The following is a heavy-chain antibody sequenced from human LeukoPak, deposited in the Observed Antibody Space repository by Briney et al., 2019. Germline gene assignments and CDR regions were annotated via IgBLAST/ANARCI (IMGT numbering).Heavy chain of an antibody. CDR2: INHSGST. J-gene: IGHJ6*03. CDR3: ARPQYSSSWYSLDSYYYYMDV. V-gene: IGHV4-34*01. CDR1: GGSFSGYY. Sequence: PSETLSLTCAVYGGSFSGYYWSWIRQPPGKGLEWIGEINHSGSTNYNPSLKSRVTISVDTSKNQFSLKLSSVTAADTAVYYCARPQYSSSWYSLDSYYYYMDVWGKGTTVTVSS. D-gene: IGHD6-13*01.